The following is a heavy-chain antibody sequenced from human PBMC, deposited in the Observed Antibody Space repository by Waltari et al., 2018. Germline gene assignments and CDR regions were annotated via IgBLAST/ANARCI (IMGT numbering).Heavy chain of an antibody. V-gene: IGHV1-2*02. CDR2: IYPNSGGT. D-gene: IGHD3-22*01. CDR3: ARFIVYDSSAWGAFDI. Sequence: QVQLVQSGAEVKKPGASVKVSKASGYTFTGYYMHWVRQAPGQGLEWMGWIYPNSGGTNYAQKFQGRVTMTRDTSISTAYMELSRLRSDDTAVYYCARFIVYDSSAWGAFDIWGQGTMVTVSS. J-gene: IGHJ3*02. CDR1: GYTFTGYY.